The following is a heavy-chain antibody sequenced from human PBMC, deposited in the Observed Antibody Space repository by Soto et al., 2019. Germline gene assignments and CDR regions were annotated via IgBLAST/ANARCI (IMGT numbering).Heavy chain of an antibody. Sequence: ASVKVSCKASGYTFTSYAMHWVRQAPGQRLEWMGWINAGNGNTKYSQKFQGRVTITRDTSASTAYMELSSLRSEDTAVYYCARGRGYNWNRRYGREFYFDYWGQGTLVTVSS. CDR1: GYTFTSYA. CDR2: INAGNGNT. CDR3: ARGRGYNWNRRYGREFYFDY. D-gene: IGHD1-20*01. V-gene: IGHV1-3*01. J-gene: IGHJ4*02.